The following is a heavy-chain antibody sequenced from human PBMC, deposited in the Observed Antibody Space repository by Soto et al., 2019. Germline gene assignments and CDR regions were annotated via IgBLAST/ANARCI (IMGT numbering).Heavy chain of an antibody. CDR2: IYYSGST. D-gene: IGHD3-3*01. CDR3: ARASNSYDFWSGYFHHYYYGMDV. CDR1: GGSISSYY. V-gene: IGHV4-59*01. J-gene: IGHJ6*02. Sequence: PSETLSLTCTVSGGSISSYYWSWIRQPPGRGLEWIGYIYYSGSTNYNPSLKSRVTISVDTSKNQFSLKLSSVTAADTAVYYCARASNSYDFWSGYFHHYYYGMDVWGQGTTVTLSS.